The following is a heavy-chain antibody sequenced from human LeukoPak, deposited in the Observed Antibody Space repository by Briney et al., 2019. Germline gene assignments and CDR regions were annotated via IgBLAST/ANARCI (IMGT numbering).Heavy chain of an antibody. J-gene: IGHJ5*02. D-gene: IGHD1-20*01. V-gene: IGHV1-24*01. Sequence: ASVKVSCKVSGYTLTELSMHWVRRAPGKGLEWMGGFDPEDGETIYAQKFQGRVTMTEDTSTDTAYMELSSLRSEDTAVYYCASLTGTTRGGWFDPWGQGTLVTVSS. CDR3: ASLTGTTRGGWFDP. CDR1: GYTLTELS. CDR2: FDPEDGET.